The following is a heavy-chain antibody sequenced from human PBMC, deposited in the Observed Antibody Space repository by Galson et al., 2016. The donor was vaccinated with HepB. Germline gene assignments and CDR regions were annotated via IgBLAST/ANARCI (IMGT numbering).Heavy chain of an antibody. CDR1: GFTFTSHS. CDR2: ISPTSTYI. Sequence: SLRLSCAASGFTFTSHSMNWVRLRQAPGKGLEYVSSISPTSTYIYYADPVKGRFTISRDNAENSLYLQMNSLTVEDTAVYYCAREAGSASTANPRFDSWGQGTLVTVSS. CDR3: AREAGSASTANPRFDS. D-gene: IGHD3-10*01. J-gene: IGHJ4*02. V-gene: IGHV3-21*01.